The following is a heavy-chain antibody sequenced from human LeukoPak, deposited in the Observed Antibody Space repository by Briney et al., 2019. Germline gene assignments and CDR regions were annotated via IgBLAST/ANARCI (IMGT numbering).Heavy chain of an antibody. Sequence: ASVKVSCKASGYTFTGYYMHWVRQAPGQGLEWMGWINPNSGGTNYAQKFQGRVTMTRDTSISTAYMELSRLRSDDTAVYYCARGCSSTSCYLQLDYWGQGTLVTVSS. D-gene: IGHD2-2*01. CDR1: GYTFTGYY. CDR3: ARGCSSTSCYLQLDY. V-gene: IGHV1-2*02. J-gene: IGHJ4*02. CDR2: INPNSGGT.